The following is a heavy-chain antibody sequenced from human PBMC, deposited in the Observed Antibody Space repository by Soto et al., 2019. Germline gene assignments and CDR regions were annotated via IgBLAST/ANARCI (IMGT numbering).Heavy chain of an antibody. J-gene: IGHJ3*02. V-gene: IGHV2-5*02. CDR1: GFSLSTSGVG. D-gene: IGHD2-15*01. CDR2: IYWDDDK. Sequence: QITLKESGPTLVKPTQTLTLTCTFSGFSLSTSGVGVGWIRQPPGKALEWLALIYWDDDKRYSPSLKSRGTITKDTSKNQVVLTMTNMDPVDTATYYCAHRRLDERRLVLYAFEIWGQGTMVTVSS. CDR3: AHRRLDERRLVLYAFEI.